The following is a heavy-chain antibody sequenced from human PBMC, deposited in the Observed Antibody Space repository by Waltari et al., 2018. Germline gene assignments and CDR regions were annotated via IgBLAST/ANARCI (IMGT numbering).Heavy chain of an antibody. Sequence: EVQLVQSGAEVKKPGDTVKISCEASGYTFTDYYIHWVQQAPGKGREWMGRVDPADRETIDAENFQGRVTITAETSTDTAYMELSSLRSAETAVYYCATVLTTVPTYWFDPWGQGTLVTVSS. D-gene: IGHD4-4*01. CDR1: GYTFTDYY. V-gene: IGHV1-69-2*01. CDR2: VDPADRET. J-gene: IGHJ5*02. CDR3: ATVLTTVPTYWFDP.